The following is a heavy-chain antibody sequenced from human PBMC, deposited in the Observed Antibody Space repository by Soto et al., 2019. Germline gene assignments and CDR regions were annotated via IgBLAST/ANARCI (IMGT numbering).Heavy chain of an antibody. V-gene: IGHV5-51*01. CDR3: ARYLQEPDYYYYYYLDV. J-gene: IGHJ6*03. CDR1: GYRFTRYL. Sequence: PGESLTLPWKGSGYRFTRYLIGWVRQLPAKGLEWMGIIYPGDSDTRYSPSFQGQVTISADKSISTAYLQWSSLKASDTAMFYCARYLQEPDYYYYYYLDVWGKGTTVTVSS. CDR2: IYPGDSDT. D-gene: IGHD1-1*01.